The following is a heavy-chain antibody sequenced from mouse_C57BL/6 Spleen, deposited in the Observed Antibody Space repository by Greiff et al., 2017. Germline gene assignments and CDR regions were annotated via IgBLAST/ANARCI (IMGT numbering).Heavy chain of an antibody. V-gene: IGHV1-52*01. CDR3: ARTYYGSSYHFDY. Sequence: QVQLQQPGAELVRPGSSVKLSCKASGYTFTSYWMHWVKQRPIQGLEWIGNIDPSDSATHYNQKFKDKATLPVDKSSSTASIQRSSLTSEDSAVYYCARTYYGSSYHFDYWGQGTTLTVSS. J-gene: IGHJ2*01. CDR1: GYTFTSYW. CDR2: IDPSDSAT. D-gene: IGHD1-1*01.